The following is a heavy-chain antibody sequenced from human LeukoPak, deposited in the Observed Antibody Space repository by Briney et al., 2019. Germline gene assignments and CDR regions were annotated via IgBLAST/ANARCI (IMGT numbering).Heavy chain of an antibody. D-gene: IGHD3-3*01. Sequence: SETLSLTCTVSGGSISSYYWSWIRQPPGKGLEWIGYIYYSGGTNYNPSLKSRVTISVDTSKNQFSLKLSSVTAADTAVYYCARASGYDFWSGYYPGFDYWGQGTLVTVSS. CDR2: IYYSGGT. CDR1: GGSISSYY. J-gene: IGHJ4*02. V-gene: IGHV4-59*01. CDR3: ARASGYDFWSGYYPGFDY.